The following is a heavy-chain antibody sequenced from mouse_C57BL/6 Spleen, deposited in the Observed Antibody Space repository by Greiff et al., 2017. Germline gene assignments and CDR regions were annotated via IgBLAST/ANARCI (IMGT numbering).Heavy chain of an antibody. V-gene: IGHV1-22*01. CDR2: INPNNGGT. CDR1: GYTFTDYN. Sequence: VQLKQSGPELVKPGASVKMSCKASGYTFTDYNMHWVKQSHGKSLEWIGYINPNNGGTSYNQKFKGKATLTVNKSSSTAYMELRSLTSEDSAVYYCARNRYDYDAWFAYWGQGTLVTVSA. D-gene: IGHD2-4*01. CDR3: ARNRYDYDAWFAY. J-gene: IGHJ3*01.